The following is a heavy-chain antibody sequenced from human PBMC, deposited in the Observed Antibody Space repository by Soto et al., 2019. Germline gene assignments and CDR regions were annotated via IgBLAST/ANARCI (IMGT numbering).Heavy chain of an antibody. V-gene: IGHV4-59*01. Sequence: VQLQASGPGLVKPAETLSFTCTVSGGSIRSYYWSWIPQRPGKGLEWIGHIYYSGSTNYNPSLMSISTISAHTSQIPFSLTLMSVPAADTAVYYWVRVYLDYVSAYWGQGTLGTVSA. CDR3: VRVYLDYVSAY. J-gene: IGHJ4*02. CDR2: IYYSGST. D-gene: IGHD3-16*01. CDR1: GGSIRSYY.